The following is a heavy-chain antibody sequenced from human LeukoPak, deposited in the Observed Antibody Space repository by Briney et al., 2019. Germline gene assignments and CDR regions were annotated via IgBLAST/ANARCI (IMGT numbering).Heavy chain of an antibody. CDR1: GGSISSGTYY. CDR2: LHYSGST. CDR3: ARLGYCSSTSCYPDN. J-gene: IGHJ4*02. Sequence: SETLSLTCTVSGGSISSGTYYWGWIRHPPGKGLEWIASLHYSGSTDYNASLKSRVSISVDTSRNQFSLRLRFLTAADTAVYYCARLGYCSSTSCYPDNWGQGTLVTVSS. V-gene: IGHV4-39*01. D-gene: IGHD2-2*01.